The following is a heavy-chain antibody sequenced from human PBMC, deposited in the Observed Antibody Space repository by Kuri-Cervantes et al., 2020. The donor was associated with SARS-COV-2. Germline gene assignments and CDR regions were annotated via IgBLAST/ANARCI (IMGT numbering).Heavy chain of an antibody. V-gene: IGHV1-46*01. CDR2: INPSGGGT. J-gene: IGHJ4*02. Sequence: GGSLRLSCAASGFTFSSYAMSWVRQAPGQGLEWLGIINPSGGGTSYAQKFQGRVTMTRDTSTSTVYMELSSLRSEDTAVYYCARGRLSSDYFDYWGQGTLVTVSS. CDR3: ARGRLSSDYFDY. CDR1: GFTFSSYA. D-gene: IGHD6-6*01.